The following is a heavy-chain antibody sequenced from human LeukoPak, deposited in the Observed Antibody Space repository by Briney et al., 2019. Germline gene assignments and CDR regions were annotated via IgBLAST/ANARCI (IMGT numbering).Heavy chain of an antibody. CDR3: ARRSSGWLSSLDY. CDR2: IYYTGTT. V-gene: IGHV4-39*01. Sequence: SETLSLTCTVSGGSISTSTYYWGWIRQPPGKGLEWIGSIYYTGTTSYNPSLKSRVTVSVDTSKNQFSQELSSVTAADTAVYYCARRSSGWLSSLDYWGQGTLVAVSS. D-gene: IGHD6-19*01. J-gene: IGHJ4*02. CDR1: GGSISTSTYY.